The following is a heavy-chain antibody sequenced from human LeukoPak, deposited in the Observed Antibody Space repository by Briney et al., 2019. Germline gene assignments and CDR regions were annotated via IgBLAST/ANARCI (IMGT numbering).Heavy chain of an antibody. Sequence: TFSSYAISWVRQAPGQGLKWMGXIIPIFGTANYAQKFQGRVTITADESTSTAYMELSSLRSEDTAVYYCARDYSSSWYSGWFDPWGQGTLVTVSS. CDR2: IIPIFGTA. D-gene: IGHD6-13*01. CDR3: ARDYSSSWYSGWFDP. CDR1: TFSSYA. V-gene: IGHV1-69*01. J-gene: IGHJ5*02.